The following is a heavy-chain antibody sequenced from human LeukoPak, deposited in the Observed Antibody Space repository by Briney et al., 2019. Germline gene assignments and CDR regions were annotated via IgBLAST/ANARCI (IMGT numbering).Heavy chain of an antibody. J-gene: IGHJ4*02. V-gene: IGHV3-30*18. Sequence: GGSLRLSCAASGFSFISYGMHWVRQAPGKGLEWVGVISDDGRRKDYADSVKGRFTISRDNSKDNLYLQMNSLRAEDTAVYYCAKRPSDYGDYVSYFDYWGQGTLVTVSS. D-gene: IGHD4-17*01. CDR2: ISDDGRRK. CDR3: AKRPSDYGDYVSYFDY. CDR1: GFSFISYG.